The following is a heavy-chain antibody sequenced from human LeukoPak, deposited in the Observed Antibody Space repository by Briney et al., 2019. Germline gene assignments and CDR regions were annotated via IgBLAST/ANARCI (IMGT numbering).Heavy chain of an antibody. CDR1: GFSFSTDG. Sequence: GGSLRLSCAASGFSFSTDGMSWVRQAPGKGLEWVSSISGSGSTTYYADSVKGRFTISRDNSKNTLYLQMNSLRAEDTAVYYCARRAGAYSHPYDYWGQGTLVTVSS. CDR2: ISGSGSTT. V-gene: IGHV3-23*01. J-gene: IGHJ4*02. CDR3: ARRAGAYSHPYDY. D-gene: IGHD4/OR15-4a*01.